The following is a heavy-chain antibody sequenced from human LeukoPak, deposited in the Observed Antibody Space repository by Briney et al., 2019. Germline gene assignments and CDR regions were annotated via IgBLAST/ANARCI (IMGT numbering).Heavy chain of an antibody. CDR2: IYYSGST. V-gene: IGHV4-59*01. CDR3: ARVGDGYNYFPYYYMDF. Sequence: SETLSLTCTVSGGSISSYYWSWIRQPAGKGLEWIGYIYYSGSTNYNPSLNSRVIMSVDTTNNQFSLRLSSVTAADTAIYYCARVGDGYNYFPYYYMDFWGKGTTVIVSS. D-gene: IGHD5-24*01. CDR1: GGSISSYY. J-gene: IGHJ6*03.